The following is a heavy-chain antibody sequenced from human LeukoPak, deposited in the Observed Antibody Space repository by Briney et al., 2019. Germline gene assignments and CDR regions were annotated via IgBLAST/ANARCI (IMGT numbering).Heavy chain of an antibody. Sequence: SVKVSCKASGGTFSCYAISWVRQAPGQGLEWMGGIIPIFGTANYAQKFQGRVTITADKSTSTAYMELSGLRSEDTAVYYCARDGGYYDYVWGSYRFDYWGQGTLVTVSS. CDR2: IIPIFGTA. CDR1: GGTFSCYA. D-gene: IGHD3-16*02. J-gene: IGHJ4*02. V-gene: IGHV1-69*06. CDR3: ARDGGYYDYVWGSYRFDY.